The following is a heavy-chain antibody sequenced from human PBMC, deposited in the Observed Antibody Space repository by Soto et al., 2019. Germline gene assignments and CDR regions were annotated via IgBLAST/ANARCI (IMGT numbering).Heavy chain of an antibody. Sequence: ASVKVSCKASGYTFTSYGISWVRQAPGQGLEWMGWISAYNGNTNYAQKLQGRVTMTTDTSTSTAYMELRSLRSDDTAVYYCARSLRYSSGWYSWSEDDAFDIWGQGTMVTVSS. J-gene: IGHJ3*02. CDR2: ISAYNGNT. D-gene: IGHD6-19*01. CDR3: ARSLRYSSGWYSWSEDDAFDI. V-gene: IGHV1-18*01. CDR1: GYTFTSYG.